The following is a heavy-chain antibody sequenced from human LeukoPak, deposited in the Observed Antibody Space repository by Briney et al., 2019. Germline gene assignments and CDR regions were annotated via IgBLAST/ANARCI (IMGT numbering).Heavy chain of an antibody. CDR3: ARGSAYYYDTSGPRFYYDY. D-gene: IGHD3-22*01. J-gene: IGHJ4*02. CDR2: IFYSGST. V-gene: IGHV4-39*07. CDR1: GGSISTSNYY. Sequence: PSETLSLTCTVSGGSISTSNYYWGWIRQPPGKGLEWIGNIFYSGSTYYSPSLRSRVTISLDTSRNQFSLHLTSVTAADTAVYYCARGSAYYYDTSGPRFYYDYWGQGILVAISS.